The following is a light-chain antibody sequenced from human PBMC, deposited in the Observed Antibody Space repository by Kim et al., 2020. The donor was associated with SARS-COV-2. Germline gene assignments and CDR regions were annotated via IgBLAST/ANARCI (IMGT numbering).Light chain of an antibody. V-gene: IGKV3-15*01. Sequence: SVSPGESATLSGRASQSVSSNLAWYQQKPGQAPRLLIYGASTRATGIPARFSGSGSGTEFTLTISSLQSEDFVVYYCQHYNNWPYTFGLGTKLEI. CDR2: GAS. CDR3: QHYNNWPYT. CDR1: QSVSSN. J-gene: IGKJ2*01.